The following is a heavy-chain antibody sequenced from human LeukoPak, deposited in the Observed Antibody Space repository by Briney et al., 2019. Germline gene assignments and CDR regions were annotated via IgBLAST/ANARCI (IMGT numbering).Heavy chain of an antibody. Sequence: TAGGSLRLSCAASGFTFSSYAMSWVRQAPGKGLEWVSSISSSSSYIYYADSVKGRFTISRDNAKNSLYLQMNSLRAEDTAVYYCARDSEGTYRAYYGMDVWGQGTTVTVSS. V-gene: IGHV3-21*01. D-gene: IGHD3-16*02. J-gene: IGHJ6*02. CDR1: GFTFSSYA. CDR3: ARDSEGTYRAYYGMDV. CDR2: ISSSSSYI.